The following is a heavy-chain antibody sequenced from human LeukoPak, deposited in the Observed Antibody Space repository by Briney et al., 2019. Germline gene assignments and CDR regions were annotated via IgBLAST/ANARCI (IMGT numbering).Heavy chain of an antibody. D-gene: IGHD3-22*01. Sequence: KASETLSLTCTVSGGSISTYYWSWIRQPPGKGLEWIGYIYYSGNSNYNPSLKGRVTISVDTSKNQFSLKLSSVTAADTAVYYCAGLGASGNGYLSWFDPWGQGTLVTVSS. CDR2: IYYSGNS. CDR1: GGSISTYY. CDR3: AGLGASGNGYLSWFDP. J-gene: IGHJ5*02. V-gene: IGHV4-59*01.